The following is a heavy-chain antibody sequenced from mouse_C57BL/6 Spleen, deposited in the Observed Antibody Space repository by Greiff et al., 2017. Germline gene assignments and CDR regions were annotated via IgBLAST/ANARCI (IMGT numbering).Heavy chain of an antibody. CDR1: GYTFTSYW. CDR2: IDPSDSYT. CDR3: VYDYDWFAY. Sequence: QVQLQQPGAELVRPGTSVKLSCKASGYTFTSYWMNWVKQRPGQGLEWIGWIDPSDSYTNYNQKFKGKATLTVDTSSSTAYMQLSSLTSEDSAVNYCVYDYDWFAYWGQGTLVTVSA. V-gene: IGHV1-59*01. D-gene: IGHD2-4*01. J-gene: IGHJ3*01.